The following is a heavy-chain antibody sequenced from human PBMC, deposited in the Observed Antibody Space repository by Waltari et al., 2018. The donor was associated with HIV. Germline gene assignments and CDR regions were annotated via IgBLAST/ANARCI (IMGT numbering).Heavy chain of an antibody. CDR1: GKTFTNHD. CDR2: INTNTFNP. CDR3: ARGNCSGAHCWRRWGWFDP. J-gene: IGHJ5*02. Sequence: QVQLVQSGSELKEPGASVKVSCKASGKTFTNHDMNWVRQAPGQGHECMGWINTNTFNPTYAQGFTVRFVFSLDTSVSTAYLQISSLRADDTAVYYCARGNCSGAHCWRRWGWFDPWGQGTLVTVSS. V-gene: IGHV7-4-1*02. D-gene: IGHD2-15*01.